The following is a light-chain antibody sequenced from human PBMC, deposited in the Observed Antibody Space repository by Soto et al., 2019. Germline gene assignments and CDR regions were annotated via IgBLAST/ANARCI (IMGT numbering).Light chain of an antibody. Sequence: EIVMTQSPATLSVSPGERATLSCRASQSVSSNLAWYQQKPGQAPRLLIYGASTRATGVPARFSGSGSGTEFTLTISSLQSEDFAVYYCHQYNNWPVTFGGGTKVELK. J-gene: IGKJ4*01. CDR1: QSVSSN. CDR3: HQYNNWPVT. CDR2: GAS. V-gene: IGKV3-15*01.